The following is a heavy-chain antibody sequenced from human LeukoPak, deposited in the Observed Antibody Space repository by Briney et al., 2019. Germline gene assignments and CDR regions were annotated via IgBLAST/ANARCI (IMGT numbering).Heavy chain of an antibody. CDR2: IYYSGST. J-gene: IGHJ4*02. CDR1: GGSISSYY. CDR3: ARLSSSSWYSFDY. D-gene: IGHD6-13*01. V-gene: IGHV4-59*01. Sequence: SETLPLTCTVSGGSISSYYWSWIRQPPGKGLEWVGYIYYSGSTNYNPSLKSRVTISVDTSKNQFSLKLSSVTAADTAVYDCARLSSSSWYSFDYWGQGTLVTVSS.